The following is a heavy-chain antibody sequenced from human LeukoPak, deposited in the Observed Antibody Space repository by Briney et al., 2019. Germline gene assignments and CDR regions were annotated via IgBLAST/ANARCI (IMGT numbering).Heavy chain of an antibody. D-gene: IGHD2-2*01. CDR3: ARDYRDIVVVPAAEYNYYYYYYYMDV. CDR2: IYYSGST. V-gene: IGHV4-59*01. Sequence: SETLSLTCTVSGGSISSYYWSWIRQPPGKGLEWIGYIYYSGSTNYNPSLKSRVTISVDTSKNQFSLKLSSVTAADTAVYYCARDYRDIVVVPAAEYNYYYYYYYMDVWAKGPRSPSP. J-gene: IGHJ6*03. CDR1: GGSISSYY.